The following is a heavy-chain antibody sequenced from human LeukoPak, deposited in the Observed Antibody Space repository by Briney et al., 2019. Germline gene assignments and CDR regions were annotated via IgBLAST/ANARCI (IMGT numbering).Heavy chain of an antibody. CDR2: ISAYNGNT. CDR3: ARDAYYYGSGTAQEDY. D-gene: IGHD3-10*01. Sequence: ASVKVSCKASGYTFTSYGISWVRQAPGQGLEWMGWISAYNGNTNYAQKLQDRVTMTTDTSTSTAYMELRSLRSDDTAVYYCARDAYYYGSGTAQEDYWGQGTLVTVSS. V-gene: IGHV1-18*01. CDR1: GYTFTSYG. J-gene: IGHJ4*02.